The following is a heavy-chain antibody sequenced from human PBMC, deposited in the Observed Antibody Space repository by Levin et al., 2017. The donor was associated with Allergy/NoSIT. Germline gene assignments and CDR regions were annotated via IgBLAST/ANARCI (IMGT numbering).Heavy chain of an antibody. CDR3: ARDEMVHEIQYYYGMDV. D-gene: IGHD2-8*01. CDR1: GGSITTNSYY. V-gene: IGHV4-39*07. CDR2: IYHSGST. Sequence: SQTLSLTCTVSGGSITTNSYYWGWIRQPPGKGLEWIGNIYHSGSTYYTPSLRSRVTISVDTSKNQFSLRVNSVTAADTAVYYCARDEMVHEIQYYYGMDVWGQGTTVTVSS. J-gene: IGHJ6*02.